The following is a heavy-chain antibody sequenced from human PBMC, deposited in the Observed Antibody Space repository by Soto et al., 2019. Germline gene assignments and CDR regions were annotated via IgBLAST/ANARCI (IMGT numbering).Heavy chain of an antibody. J-gene: IGHJ6*02. V-gene: IGHV1-69*13. D-gene: IGHD2-8*01. CDR1: GGTFSSYA. CDR3: ARVLDYYYYYGMDV. Sequence: SVKVSCKASGGTFSSYAISWVRQAPGQGLEWMGGIIPIFGTANYAPKFQGRVTITADESTSTAYMELSSLRSEDTAVYYCARVLDYYYYYGMDVWGQGTTVTVSS. CDR2: IIPIFGTA.